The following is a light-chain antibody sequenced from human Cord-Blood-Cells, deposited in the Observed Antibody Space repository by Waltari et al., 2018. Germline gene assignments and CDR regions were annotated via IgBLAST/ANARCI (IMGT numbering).Light chain of an antibody. CDR1: SSDVGGYNY. V-gene: IGLV2-14*03. J-gene: IGLJ1*01. CDR2: DVS. CDR3: SSYTSSSTLV. Sequence: QSALTQPASVSGSPGQSITISCTGTSSDVGGYNYVSWYQQHPSKAPKLMIYDVSNRPSGVSTRFSGSKSGNTASLTISGLQAEDEANYYCSSYTSSSTLVFGTGTKVTVL.